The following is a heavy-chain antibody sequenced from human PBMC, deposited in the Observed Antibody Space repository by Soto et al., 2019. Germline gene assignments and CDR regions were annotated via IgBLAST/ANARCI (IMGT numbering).Heavy chain of an antibody. CDR1: GGSITRYY. Sequence: SETLSLTCAVSGGSITRYYWSWIRQPPGKGLEWIGSIFSSGSTYYNPSLKSRVIISIDTSKNQFSLKLSSVTAADTAVYYCASNSGDDYLDFYFDYWGQGTLVTVSS. CDR2: IFSSGST. D-gene: IGHD5-12*01. J-gene: IGHJ4*02. CDR3: ASNSGDDYLDFYFDY. V-gene: IGHV4-59*05.